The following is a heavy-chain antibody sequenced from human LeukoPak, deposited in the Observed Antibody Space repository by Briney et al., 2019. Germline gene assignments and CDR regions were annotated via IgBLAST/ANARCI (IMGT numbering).Heavy chain of an antibody. CDR1: GFTFSSYA. D-gene: IGHD3-16*01. V-gene: IGHV3-23*01. J-gene: IGHJ4*02. CDR3: AGRRVLDASFDY. CDR2: ISGSGGST. Sequence: GGSLRLSCAASGFTFSSYAMSWVRQAPGKGLEWVSAISGSGGSTYYADSVKGRFTISRDNSKNTLFLQMNRLRAEDTAVYYCAGRRVLDASFDYWGQGTLVTVSS.